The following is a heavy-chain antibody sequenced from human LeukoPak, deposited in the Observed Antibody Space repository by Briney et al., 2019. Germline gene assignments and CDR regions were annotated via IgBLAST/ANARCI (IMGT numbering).Heavy chain of an antibody. V-gene: IGHV3-7*01. CDR3: ARDAGWLQFDC. CDR1: RFTFSRYW. J-gene: IGHJ4*02. D-gene: IGHD5-24*01. CDR2: IKQDGSEK. Sequence: TGGSLRLSCAASRFTFSRYWMSWVRQAPGKGLEWVANIKQDGSEKYYVDSVKGRFTISRDNAKNSLYLQMNSLRAEDTAVYYCARDAGWLQFDCWGQGTLVTVSS.